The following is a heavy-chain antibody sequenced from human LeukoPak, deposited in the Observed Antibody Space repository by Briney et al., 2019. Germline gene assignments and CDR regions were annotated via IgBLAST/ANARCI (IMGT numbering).Heavy chain of an antibody. V-gene: IGHV4-38-2*02. J-gene: IGHJ4*02. Sequence: SETLSPTCTVSGYSISSGYYWGWIRQPPGKGLEWIGSIHHSGSTYYNPSPKSRVTISVDTSKNQFSLKLSSVTAADTAVYYCAREGPRYSSSPPDYWGQGTLVTVSS. CDR3: AREGPRYSSSPPDY. CDR2: IHHSGST. CDR1: GYSISSGYY. D-gene: IGHD6-6*01.